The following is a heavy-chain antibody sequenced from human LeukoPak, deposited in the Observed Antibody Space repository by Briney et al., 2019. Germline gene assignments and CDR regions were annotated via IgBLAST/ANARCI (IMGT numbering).Heavy chain of an antibody. CDR2: ISGSGDST. V-gene: IGHV3-23*01. D-gene: IGHD3-10*01. J-gene: IGHJ4*02. CDR1: GFSFSSYA. Sequence: PGGSLRLSCAASGFSFSSYAMSWVRQAPGKGLEWVSAISGSGDSTYYADSVKGRFTISRDNSKNTLYLQMNSLRAEDTAVYYCANLGSGSRSSFDYWGQGTLVTVSS. CDR3: ANLGSGSRSSFDY.